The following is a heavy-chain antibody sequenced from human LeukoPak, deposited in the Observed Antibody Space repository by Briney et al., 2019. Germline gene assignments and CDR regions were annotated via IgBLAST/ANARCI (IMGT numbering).Heavy chain of an antibody. CDR1: GYTFTSYD. D-gene: IGHD3-10*01. J-gene: IGHJ5*02. Sequence: ASVKVSCKASGYTFTSYDINWVRQATGQGLEWMGWMHPNSGNTGYAQKFQGRVTMTRNTSISTAYMELSSLRSEDTAAYYCARGRAMVRGVIIREVNWFDPWGQGTLVTVSS. CDR2: MHPNSGNT. CDR3: ARGRAMVRGVIIREVNWFDP. V-gene: IGHV1-8*01.